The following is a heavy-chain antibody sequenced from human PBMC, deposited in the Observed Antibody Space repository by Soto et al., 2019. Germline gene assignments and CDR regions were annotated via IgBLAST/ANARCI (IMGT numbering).Heavy chain of an antibody. CDR1: GFTFSSYS. CDR2: ISSGSDYI. V-gene: IGHV3-21*01. CDR3: ARSPVGDAFNV. J-gene: IGHJ3*01. Sequence: EVQLVESGGGLVKPGGSLRLSCAASGFTFSSYSVNWVREAPGKGLEWVSSISSGSDYIFYADSVKGRFTISRDNAKNSLFLQMNSLTAEDTAMYYCARSPVGDAFNVWGQGTVVTVSS.